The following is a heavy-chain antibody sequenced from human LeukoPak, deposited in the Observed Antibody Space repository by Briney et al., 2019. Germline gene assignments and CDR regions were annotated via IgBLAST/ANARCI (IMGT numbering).Heavy chain of an antibody. J-gene: IGHJ4*01. CDR1: GGSLSGYF. D-gene: IGHD6-19*01. CDR3: ARQRGIESRSGWYRIFDF. Sequence: SETLSLTCSVSGGSLSGYFWSWLRQAPGKGLEWIAYYNYDGRTDNNPSLQSRITIAVDTSKNQFSLKLNSATAADTAVYYCARQRGIESRSGWYRIFDFWGHGTLVTASS. CDR2: YNYDGRT. V-gene: IGHV4-59*08.